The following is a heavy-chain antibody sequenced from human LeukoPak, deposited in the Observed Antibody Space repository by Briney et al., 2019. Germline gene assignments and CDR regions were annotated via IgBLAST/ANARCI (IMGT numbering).Heavy chain of an antibody. Sequence: SVKVSCKASRGTFSSYAIIWVRQAPGQGLEWMGGIIPIFGTANYAQKFQGRVTITADESTSTAYMELSSLRSEDTAVYYCARELYGSGSYYNVKDYWGQGTLVTVSS. CDR1: RGTFSSYA. J-gene: IGHJ4*02. D-gene: IGHD3-10*01. CDR2: IIPIFGTA. CDR3: ARELYGSGSYYNVKDY. V-gene: IGHV1-69*01.